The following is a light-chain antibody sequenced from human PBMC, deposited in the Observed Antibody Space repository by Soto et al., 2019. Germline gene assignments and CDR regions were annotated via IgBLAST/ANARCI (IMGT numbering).Light chain of an antibody. CDR2: DVS. CDR3: CSYAGSYTLI. Sequence: QSVLIQPRSVSGSPGQSVTISCTGTSSDVGGYNYVSWYQQHPGKAPKFMIYDVSKRPSGVPDRFSGSKSGNTASLTISGLQAEDEADYYCCSYAGSYTLIFGGGTQLTVL. V-gene: IGLV2-11*01. CDR1: SSDVGGYNY. J-gene: IGLJ2*01.